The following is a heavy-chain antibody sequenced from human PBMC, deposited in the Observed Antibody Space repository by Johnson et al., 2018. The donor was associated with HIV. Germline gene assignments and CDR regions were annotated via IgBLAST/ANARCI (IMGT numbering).Heavy chain of an antibody. J-gene: IGHJ3*02. Sequence: QVHLVESGGGLVQPGGSLRLSCAASGFAFSDCYMSWIRQAPGKGLEWISYISSSDSTIYYADSVKGRFTISRDNANNSLYLQMNSLKTEDTAVYYCTTVAGGASDIWRQGTMVTVSS. D-gene: IGHD3-16*01. V-gene: IGHV3-11*01. CDR2: ISSSDSTI. CDR1: GFAFSDCY. CDR3: TTVAGGASDI.